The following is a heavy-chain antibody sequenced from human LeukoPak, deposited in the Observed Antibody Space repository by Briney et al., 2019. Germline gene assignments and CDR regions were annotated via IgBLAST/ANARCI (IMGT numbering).Heavy chain of an antibody. J-gene: IGHJ4*02. CDR2: IDSSASTT. CDR1: RFYFSTYD. V-gene: IGHV3-48*03. Sequence: GGSLRLSCTASRFYFSTYDMHWVRHVPGKGLEWVSYIDSSASTTYYAGSVQGRFTISRDNAKNSLYLQMRRLRVEDTAFYYCASAHGGSGYDRPFDYWGQGTVVTVSS. CDR3: ASAHGGSGYDRPFDY. D-gene: IGHD5-12*01.